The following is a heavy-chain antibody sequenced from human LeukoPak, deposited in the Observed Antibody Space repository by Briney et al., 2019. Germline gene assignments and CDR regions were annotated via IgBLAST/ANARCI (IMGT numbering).Heavy chain of an antibody. CDR2: IYYSGST. CDR3: ARDSYDSSGGDRFDP. CDR1: GGSISSGGYY. Sequence: SQTLSLTCTVSGGSISSGGYYWSWIRQHPGKGLKWIGYIYYSGSTYYNPSLKSRVTISVDTSKNQFSLKLSSVTAADTAVYYCARDSYDSSGGDRFDPWGQGTLVTVSS. J-gene: IGHJ5*02. V-gene: IGHV4-31*03. D-gene: IGHD3-22*01.